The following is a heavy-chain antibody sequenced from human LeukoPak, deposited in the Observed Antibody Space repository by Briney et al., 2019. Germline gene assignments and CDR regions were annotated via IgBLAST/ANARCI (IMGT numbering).Heavy chain of an antibody. Sequence: PSETLSLTCAVYGGSFSGYYWSWIRQPPGKGLEWIGEINHSGSTNYNPSLKSRVTISVDTSKNQFSLKLSSVTAADTAVYYCARDSLTTGFDYWGQGTLVTVSS. D-gene: IGHD1-14*01. V-gene: IGHV4-34*01. CDR1: GGSFSGYY. CDR2: INHSGST. CDR3: ARDSLTTGFDY. J-gene: IGHJ4*02.